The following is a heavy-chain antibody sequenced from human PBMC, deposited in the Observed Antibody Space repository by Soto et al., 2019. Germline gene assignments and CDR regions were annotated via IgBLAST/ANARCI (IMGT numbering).Heavy chain of an antibody. J-gene: IGHJ4*02. CDR3: ASATSYYYDSSGYYYDY. CDR2: IYYSGST. Sequence: SETLSLTCTVSGGSISSSSYYWGWIRQPPGKGLEWIGSIYYSGSTYYNPSLKGRVTISVDTSKNQFSLKLSSVTAADTAVYYCASATSYYYDSSGYYYDYWGQGTLVTVS. D-gene: IGHD3-22*01. V-gene: IGHV4-39*01. CDR1: GGSISSSSYY.